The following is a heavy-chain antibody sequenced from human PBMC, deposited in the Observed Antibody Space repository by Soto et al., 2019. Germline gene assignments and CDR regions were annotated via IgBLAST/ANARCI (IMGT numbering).Heavy chain of an antibody. D-gene: IGHD3-10*01. CDR3: ARGSKDSYPGSRIFDF. J-gene: IGHJ4*02. V-gene: IGHV1-69*13. CDR2: IIPTFSIS. Sequence: GASVKVSCKISVGTFDMYALNWVRQAPGQGLEWMGGIIPTFSISKYARKFQGRVTITADGSTSTTYLQMSSLRADDSAVYFCARGSKDSYPGSRIFDFWGRGTLVTVSS. CDR1: VGTFDMYA.